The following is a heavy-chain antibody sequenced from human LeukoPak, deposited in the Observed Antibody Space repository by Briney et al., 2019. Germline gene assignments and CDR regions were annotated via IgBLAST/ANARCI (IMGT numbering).Heavy chain of an antibody. CDR1: GVTFSSYA. V-gene: IGHV3-23*01. Sequence: GGSLRLSCAASGVTFSSYAMSWVRQAPGKGLEWISDINGSGGSTYNADSVKGRFTISRDNSKNTLYLQMYSLRGEDTAVYYCEKGPPSSGWFWAQGTLVSVSS. CDR3: EKGPPSSGWF. J-gene: IGHJ4*02. D-gene: IGHD6-19*01. CDR2: INGSGGST.